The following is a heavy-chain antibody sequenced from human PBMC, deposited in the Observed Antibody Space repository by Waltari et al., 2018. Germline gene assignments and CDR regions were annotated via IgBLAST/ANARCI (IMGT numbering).Heavy chain of an antibody. CDR2: IYYSGST. Sequence: QVQLQESGPGLVKPSETLSLTCTVSGGSISSHYGSWIRQPPGKGLEWIGNIYYSGSTTDNPSLKSRVTTSVDTSKTQFSLKLRSVTAADAAVYYCARQTLQSYTYYCDYWGQGTLVTVSS. D-gene: IGHD4-4*01. V-gene: IGHV4-59*11. CDR3: ARQTLQSYTYYCDY. J-gene: IGHJ4*02. CDR1: GGSISSHY.